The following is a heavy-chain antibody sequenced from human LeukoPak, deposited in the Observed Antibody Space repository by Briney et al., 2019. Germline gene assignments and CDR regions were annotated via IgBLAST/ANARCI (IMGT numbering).Heavy chain of an antibody. Sequence: PGGSLGLSCAASGFTFSSYGMHWVRQAPGKGLEWVAFIRYDGSNKYYADSVKGRFTISRDNSKNTLYLQMNSLRAEDTAVYYCARSGFDSSGYYDYWGQGTLVTVSS. D-gene: IGHD3-22*01. V-gene: IGHV3-30*02. CDR3: ARSGFDSSGYYDY. CDR2: IRYDGSNK. CDR1: GFTFSSYG. J-gene: IGHJ4*02.